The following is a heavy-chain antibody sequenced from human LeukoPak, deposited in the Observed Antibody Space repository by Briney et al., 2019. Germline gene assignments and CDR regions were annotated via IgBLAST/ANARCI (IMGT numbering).Heavy chain of an antibody. CDR2: ISYSSSTI. V-gene: IGHV3-48*01. CDR3: AELGITMIGGV. Sequence: GGSLRLSCAASGFTFSSYSMNWARQAPGKGLEWVSYISYSSSTIYYADSVRGRFTISRDNAKNSLYLQMNSLRAEDTAVYYCAELGITMIGGVWGKGTTVTISS. J-gene: IGHJ6*04. D-gene: IGHD3-10*02. CDR1: GFTFSSYS.